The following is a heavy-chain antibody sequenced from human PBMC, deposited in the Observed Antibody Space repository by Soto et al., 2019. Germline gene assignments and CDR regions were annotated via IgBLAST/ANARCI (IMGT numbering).Heavy chain of an antibody. D-gene: IGHD3-22*01. V-gene: IGHV1-69*06. CDR1: GGTFSSYP. CDR3: ARRNTSGYLRYFDS. Sequence: QVQLVQSGAEVKKPGSSVKVSCKASGGTFSSYPITWVRQAPGQGLEWMGGTFPIFDRGNYAQKFQGRRTITTDKSTNTAYMELSSLRSEDTAVYYCARRNTSGYLRYFDSWVQGTLVTVSS. CDR2: TFPIFDRG. J-gene: IGHJ4*02.